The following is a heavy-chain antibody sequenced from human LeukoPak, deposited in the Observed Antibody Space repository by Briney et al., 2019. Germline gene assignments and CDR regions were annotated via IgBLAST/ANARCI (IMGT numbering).Heavy chain of an antibody. Sequence: GGSLRLSCAVSGFTFSNYAMNWVRQAPGKGLEWVSAISGSGGGIYYADSVKGRFTISRDNSKDTLYLQMNSLRAEDTAVYYCAKVTYDFWSGLNDWGRGTLVTVSS. D-gene: IGHD3-3*01. CDR1: GFTFSNYA. CDR2: ISGSGGGI. J-gene: IGHJ4*02. V-gene: IGHV3-23*01. CDR3: AKVTYDFWSGLND.